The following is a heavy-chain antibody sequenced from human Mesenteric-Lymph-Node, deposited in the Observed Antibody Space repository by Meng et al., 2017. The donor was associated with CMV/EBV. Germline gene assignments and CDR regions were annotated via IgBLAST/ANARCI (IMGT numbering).Heavy chain of an antibody. CDR2: VNTYNGDT. CDR1: GGTFSSYA. CDR3: ARDRLGANDAFDI. V-gene: IGHV1-18*01. Sequence: ASVKVSCKASGGTFSSYAITWVRQAPGQGLEWMGWVNTYNGDTNYAQKFQGRVTMTVDTSTTTSYLELRSLRSDDTAMYYCARDRLGANDAFDIWGQGTLVTVSS. D-gene: IGHD1-26*01. J-gene: IGHJ3*02.